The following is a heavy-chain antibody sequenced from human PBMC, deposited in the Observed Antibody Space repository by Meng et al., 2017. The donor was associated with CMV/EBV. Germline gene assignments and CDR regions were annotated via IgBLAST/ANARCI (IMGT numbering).Heavy chain of an antibody. CDR2: ISGSGGST. Sequence: GESLKISCAASGFTFSSYAMSWVRQAPGKGLEWVSAISGSGGSTYYADSVKGRFTISRDNSKNTLYLQMNSLRANDTAVYYCASRWGDYWGQGTLVTVSS. J-gene: IGHJ4*02. CDR1: GFTFSSYA. D-gene: IGHD3-16*01. V-gene: IGHV3-23*01. CDR3: ASRWGDY.